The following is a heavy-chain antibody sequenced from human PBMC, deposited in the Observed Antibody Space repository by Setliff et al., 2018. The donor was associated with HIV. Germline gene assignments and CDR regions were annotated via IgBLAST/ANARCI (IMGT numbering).Heavy chain of an antibody. CDR3: ARSPQGGYFDY. Sequence: GGSLRLSCAASGFTFSSYGMHWVRQAPGKGLEWVAVTSYDGSSMYYADSVKGRFTISRDNSKNTLYLQMNSLRVEDTAVYHCARSPQGGYFDYWGQGTLVTVSS. CDR1: GFTFSSYG. V-gene: IGHV3-30*03. CDR2: TSYDGSSM. J-gene: IGHJ4*03.